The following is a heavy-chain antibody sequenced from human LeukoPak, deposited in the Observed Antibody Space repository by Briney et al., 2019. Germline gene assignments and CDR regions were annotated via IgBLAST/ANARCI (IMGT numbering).Heavy chain of an antibody. J-gene: IGHJ6*02. CDR3: ARDYGSGSYKSPSYHYYYYYGMDV. CDR1: GFTFDDYA. Sequence: GGSLRLSCAASGFTFDDYAMHWVRQAPGKGLEWVSGISWNSGTIGYADSVKGRFAISRDNAKNSLFLQMNSLRPEDTALYYCARDYGSGSYKSPSYHYYYYYGMDVWGQGTTVTVSS. CDR2: ISWNSGTI. D-gene: IGHD3-10*01. V-gene: IGHV3-9*01.